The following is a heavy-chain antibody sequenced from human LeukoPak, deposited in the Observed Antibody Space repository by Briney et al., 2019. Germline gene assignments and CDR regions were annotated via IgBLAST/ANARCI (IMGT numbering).Heavy chain of an antibody. CDR2: ISAKNGNR. Sequence: ASVKVSCTASGYTFTAYYMHWVRQAPGQGLEWMGWISAKNGNRDYAQELQGRVTMTLDTSTSTAYMELRSLTSDDTAIYYCARRIVGGHLGDYWGQGTLVTVSS. J-gene: IGHJ4*02. V-gene: IGHV1-18*01. D-gene: IGHD1-26*01. CDR3: ARRIVGGHLGDY. CDR1: GYTFTAYY.